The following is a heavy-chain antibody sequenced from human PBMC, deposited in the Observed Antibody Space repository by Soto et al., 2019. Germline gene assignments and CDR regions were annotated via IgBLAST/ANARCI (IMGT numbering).Heavy chain of an antibody. CDR3: AREAGHYYGSGRYYPPNYYYGMDV. Sequence: PSETLSLTCAVSGYSISSGYYWGWIRQPPGKGLEWIGSIYHSGSTYYNPSLKSRVTISVDTSKNQFSLKLSSVTAADTAVYYCAREAGHYYGSGRYYPPNYYYGMDVWGQGTTVTVSS. J-gene: IGHJ6*02. D-gene: IGHD3-10*01. CDR1: GYSISSGYY. V-gene: IGHV4-38-2*02. CDR2: IYHSGST.